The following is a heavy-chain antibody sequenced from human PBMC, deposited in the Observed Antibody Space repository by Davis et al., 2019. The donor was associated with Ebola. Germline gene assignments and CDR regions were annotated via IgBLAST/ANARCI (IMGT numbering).Heavy chain of an antibody. CDR3: ARGRSMVATQVGLRY. Sequence: AASVKVSCKASGGTFSSYAISWVRQAPGQGLEWMGIINPSGGSTSYAQKFQGRVTMTRDTSTSTAYMELRSLRSDDTAVYYCARGRSMVATQVGLRYWGQGTLVTVSS. CDR2: INPSGGST. D-gene: IGHD5-12*01. V-gene: IGHV1-46*01. CDR1: GGTFSSYA. J-gene: IGHJ4*02.